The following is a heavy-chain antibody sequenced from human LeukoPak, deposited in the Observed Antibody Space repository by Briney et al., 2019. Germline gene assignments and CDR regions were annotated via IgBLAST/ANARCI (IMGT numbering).Heavy chain of an antibody. CDR1: GYTFTGYY. D-gene: IGHD3-22*01. J-gene: IGHJ3*01. V-gene: IGHV1-2*02. CDR2: INPNSGGT. Sequence: ASVKVSCKASGYTFTGYYMRWVRQAPGQGLEWMGWINPNSGGTNYAQKFQGRVTMTRDTSISTAYMELSRLRSDDTAVYYCAREGYYDSSGYLFWGQGTMVTVSS. CDR3: AREGYYDSSGYLF.